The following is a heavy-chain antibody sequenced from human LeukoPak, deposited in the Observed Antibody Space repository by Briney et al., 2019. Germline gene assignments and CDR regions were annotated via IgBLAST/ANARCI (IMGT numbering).Heavy chain of an antibody. CDR2: ISYDGSKK. CDR3: ERVYGVSQTTDY. J-gene: IGHJ4*02. D-gene: IGHD4-17*01. Sequence: GRSLRLSCAASGFTFSSYAMHWGRQAPGKGLEWVGVISYDGSKKYYADSVKGRFTISRDNSKNTLYLQMNSLSAEDTAVYFCERVYGVSQTTDYWGQGTLVTVS. CDR1: GFTFSSYA. V-gene: IGHV3-30*04.